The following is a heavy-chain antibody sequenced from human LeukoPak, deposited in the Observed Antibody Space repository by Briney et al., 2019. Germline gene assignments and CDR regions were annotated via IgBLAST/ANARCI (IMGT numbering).Heavy chain of an antibody. V-gene: IGHV4-39*07. CDR3: ARGGRSSGSQRYMDV. J-gene: IGHJ6*03. CDR2: INHSGST. CDR1: GGSISSGTYY. Sequence: SETLSLTCTVSGGSISSGTYYWSWIRQPPRKGLEWIGEINHSGSTNYNPSLKSRVTISVDTSKNQFSLKLSSVTAADTAVYYCARGGRSSGSQRYMDVWGKGTTVTVSS. D-gene: IGHD2-15*01.